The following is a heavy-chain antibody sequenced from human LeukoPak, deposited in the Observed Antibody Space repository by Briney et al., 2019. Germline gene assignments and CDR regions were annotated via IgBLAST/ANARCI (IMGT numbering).Heavy chain of an antibody. J-gene: IGHJ6*03. CDR2: INWNGAST. V-gene: IGHV3-20*04. Sequence: PGGSLRLSCAASGFSFDDLGMTWVRQVPGKGLEWVAGINWNGASTGYADSVRGRFTISRANAKNSLNLQMNSLRAEDTALYYCARAVCPTIKFCDSSYFMDVWGKGTTVNVS. CDR1: GFSFDDLG. D-gene: IGHD6-6*01. CDR3: ARAVCPTIKFCDSSYFMDV.